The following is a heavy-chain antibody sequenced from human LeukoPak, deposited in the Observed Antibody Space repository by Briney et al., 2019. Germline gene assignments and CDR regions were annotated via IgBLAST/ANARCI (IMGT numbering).Heavy chain of an antibody. Sequence: SGGSLRLSCAASGFAVSHNYMSWVRQAPGKGLEWVSYISSSSGTINYADSVKGRFTISGDNARNSLYLQMNSLRGEDTAVYYCARDHNYAFDYWGQGTLVTVSS. J-gene: IGHJ4*02. CDR3: ARDHNYAFDY. CDR2: ISSSSGTI. CDR1: GFAVSHNY. V-gene: IGHV3-11*04. D-gene: IGHD5-18*01.